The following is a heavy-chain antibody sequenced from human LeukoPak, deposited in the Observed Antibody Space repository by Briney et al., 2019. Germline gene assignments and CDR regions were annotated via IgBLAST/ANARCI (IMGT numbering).Heavy chain of an antibody. CDR2: ISWNRGSI. V-gene: IGHV3-9*01. D-gene: IGHD5-18*01. CDR3: AKGRGYSYGYDAFDI. Sequence: PGRSLRLSCAASGFTFDDYAMHWVWQAPGKGLEWVSGISWNRGSIGYADSVKGRFTISRDNAKNSLYLQMNSLRAEDTALYYCAKGRGYSYGYDAFDIWGQGTMVTVSS. CDR1: GFTFDDYA. J-gene: IGHJ3*02.